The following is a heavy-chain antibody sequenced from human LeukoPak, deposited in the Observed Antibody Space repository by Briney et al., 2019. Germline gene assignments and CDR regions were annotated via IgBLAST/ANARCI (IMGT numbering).Heavy chain of an antibody. V-gene: IGHV3-64*01. CDR1: GFTFSSYA. D-gene: IGHD5-18*01. CDR3: SRGASGYSYLSPLFDY. Sequence: PGGSLRLSCAASGFTFSSYAMHWVRQAPGKGLEYVSAISSNGGSTYYANSVKGRFTISRDNSKNTLYLQMGSLRAEDIAVYYCSRGASGYSYLSPLFDYWGQETLVTVSS. CDR2: ISSNGGST. J-gene: IGHJ4*02.